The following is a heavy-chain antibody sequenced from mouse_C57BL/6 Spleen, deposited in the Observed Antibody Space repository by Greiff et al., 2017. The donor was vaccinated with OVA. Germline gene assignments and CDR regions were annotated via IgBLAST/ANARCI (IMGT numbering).Heavy chain of an antibody. D-gene: IGHD2-5*01. J-gene: IGHJ2*01. Sequence: VQLQQSGAELVRPGTSVKLSCKASGYTFTSYWMHWVKQRPGQGLEWIGVIDPSDSYTNYNQKFKGKATLTVDTSSSTAYMQLSSLTSEDSAVYYCARSYYSNYDYWGQGTTLTVSS. CDR3: ARSYYSNYDY. CDR1: GYTFTSYW. V-gene: IGHV1-59*01. CDR2: IDPSDSYT.